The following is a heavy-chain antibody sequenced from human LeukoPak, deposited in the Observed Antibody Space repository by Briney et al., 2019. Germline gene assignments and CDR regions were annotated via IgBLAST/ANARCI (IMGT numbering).Heavy chain of an antibody. V-gene: IGHV3-48*02. CDR1: GFTFSSYS. J-gene: IGHJ3*02. D-gene: IGHD1-7*01. Sequence: GGSLRLSCAASGFTFSSYSMNWVRQAPGKGLAWVSYISSSSTTIYFADSVKGRFTISRDNAKNSLYLQMNSLRDEDTAVYYCARRMGGELVAFDIWGQGTMVTVSS. CDR2: ISSSSTTI. CDR3: ARRMGGELVAFDI.